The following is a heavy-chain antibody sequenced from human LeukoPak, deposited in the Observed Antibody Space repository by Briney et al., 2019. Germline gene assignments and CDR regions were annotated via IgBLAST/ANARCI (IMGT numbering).Heavy chain of an antibody. Sequence: GGSLRLSCAASGFTVSSNYMSWVRQAPGKGLEWVSVIYSGGSTYYADSVKGRFTISRDNSKNTLYLQMNSLRAEDTAVYYCAIDYCGGDCYTAEDAFDIWGQGTMVTVSS. D-gene: IGHD2-21*02. J-gene: IGHJ3*02. V-gene: IGHV3-66*01. CDR3: AIDYCGGDCYTAEDAFDI. CDR2: IYSGGST. CDR1: GFTVSSNY.